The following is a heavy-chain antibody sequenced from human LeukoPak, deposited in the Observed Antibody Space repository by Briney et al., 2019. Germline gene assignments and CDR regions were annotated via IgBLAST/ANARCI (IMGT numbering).Heavy chain of an antibody. Sequence: ASVKVSCKASGYSFTRFGITWVRQAPGQGLEWMGWISALYGHTNYAQKFQGRVTMTTDTSTSTAYMELRSLRSDNTAVYYCARDFYYGHCAGLSCFLLDSWGQGALVIVSS. CDR2: ISALYGHT. J-gene: IGHJ4*02. CDR3: ARDFYYGHCAGLSCFLLDS. D-gene: IGHD2-8*02. V-gene: IGHV1-18*01. CDR1: GYSFTRFG.